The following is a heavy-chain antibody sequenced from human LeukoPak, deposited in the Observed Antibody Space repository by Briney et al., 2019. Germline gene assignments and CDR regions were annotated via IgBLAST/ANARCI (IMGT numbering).Heavy chain of an antibody. CDR3: ARVDILTGYLDY. J-gene: IGHJ4*02. CDR2: INTDGSST. V-gene: IGHV3-74*01. CDR1: GFTFSNYW. D-gene: IGHD3-9*01. Sequence: GGSLRLSCAASGFTFSNYWMHWVRQAPGKGLVWVSRINTDGSSTKYADSVKGRFTISRDNAKNTLYLQMNSLRAEDTAVYYCARVDILTGYLDYWGQGTLVTVFS.